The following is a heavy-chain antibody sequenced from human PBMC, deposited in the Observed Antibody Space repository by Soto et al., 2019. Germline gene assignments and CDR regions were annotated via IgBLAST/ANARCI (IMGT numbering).Heavy chain of an antibody. CDR1: GFSFSNYA. D-gene: IGHD4-17*01. J-gene: IGHJ4*02. V-gene: IGHV3-23*04. CDR3: ARAQPTTVTPLGY. Sequence: EVQLVESGGGLVQPGGSLRLSCAASGFSFSNYAMSWVRQGPGKGLEWVSGVSGSGRTTYYADSVKGRPTISRDNSENTLYLRMNSLRVEDTAVYYCARAQPTTVTPLGYWGQGTLVTVSS. CDR2: VSGSGRTT.